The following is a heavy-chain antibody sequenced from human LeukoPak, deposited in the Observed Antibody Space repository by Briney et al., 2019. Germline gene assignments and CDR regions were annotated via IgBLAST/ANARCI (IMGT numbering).Heavy chain of an antibody. J-gene: IGHJ5*02. D-gene: IGHD5-18*01. CDR3: ARVGRGYSYGS. V-gene: IGHV3-7*01. CDR2: IKQDGSEK. CDR1: GFTFSSYS. Sequence: PGGSLRLSCAASGFTFSSYSMSWVRQAPGKGLEWVANIKQDGSEKYYVDSVKGRFTISRDNAKSSLYLQMNSLRAEDTAVYYCARVGRGYSYGSWGQGTLVTVSS.